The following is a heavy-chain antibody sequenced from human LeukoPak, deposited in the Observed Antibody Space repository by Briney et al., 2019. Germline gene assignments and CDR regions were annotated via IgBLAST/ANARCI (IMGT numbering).Heavy chain of an antibody. Sequence: PGGSLRLSCAASGFTFSNAWMSWVRQAPGKGLEWVGRIKSKTDGGTTDYAAPVKGRFTISRDDSKNTLYLQMNSLKTEDTAVYYCTTRRPVMVRGVIRIYYMDVWGKGTTVTISS. D-gene: IGHD3-10*01. V-gene: IGHV3-15*01. CDR1: GFTFSNAW. CDR2: IKSKTDGGTT. CDR3: TTRRPVMVRGVIRIYYMDV. J-gene: IGHJ6*03.